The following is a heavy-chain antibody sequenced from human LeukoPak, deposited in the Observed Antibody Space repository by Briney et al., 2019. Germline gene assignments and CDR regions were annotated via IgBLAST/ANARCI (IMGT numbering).Heavy chain of an antibody. V-gene: IGHV3-23*01. Sequence: GRSLRLSCAASGFTFSSYAMSWVRQAPGKGLEWVSAISGSGGNTYYADSVKGRFTISRDNSKNTLYLQMNSLRAEDTAIYYCAKSAVAGLVQLRYYYYGMDVWGQGTTVTVSS. D-gene: IGHD6-19*01. CDR2: ISGSGGNT. J-gene: IGHJ6*02. CDR1: GFTFSSYA. CDR3: AKSAVAGLVQLRYYYYGMDV.